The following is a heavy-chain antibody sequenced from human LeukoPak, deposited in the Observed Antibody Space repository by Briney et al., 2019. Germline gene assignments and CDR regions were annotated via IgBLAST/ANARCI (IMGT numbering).Heavy chain of an antibody. V-gene: IGHV3-66*01. Sequence: GGSLRLSCAASGFTVSSNYMSWVRQALGKGLEWVSVIYSGGSTYYADSVKGRFTISRDNSKNTLYLQMNSLRAEDTAVYYCARDRRSISSYWNFDLWGRGTPVTVSS. D-gene: IGHD3-3*02. CDR1: GFTVSSNY. CDR2: IYSGGST. J-gene: IGHJ2*01. CDR3: ARDRRSISSYWNFDL.